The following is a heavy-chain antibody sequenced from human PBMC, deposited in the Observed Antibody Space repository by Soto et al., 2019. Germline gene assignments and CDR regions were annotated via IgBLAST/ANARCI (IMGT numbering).Heavy chain of an antibody. CDR1: GFSLSDYW. V-gene: IGHV3-7*01. D-gene: IGHD6-19*01. CDR2: IKQDGSDR. Sequence: EVQLVESGGGLVQPGGSLRLSCAASGFSLSDYWMNWFRQAPGKGLECVAIIKQDGSDRYYVDSVKGRLTISRDNAKNSLYLQMSSLRVEDTALYYCARGRGWLHDYWGQGTLVTVSS. CDR3: ARGRGWLHDY. J-gene: IGHJ4*02.